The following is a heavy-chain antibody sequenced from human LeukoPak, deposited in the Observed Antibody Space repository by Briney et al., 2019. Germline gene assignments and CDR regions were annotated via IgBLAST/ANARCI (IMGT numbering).Heavy chain of an antibody. J-gene: IGHJ4*02. CDR3: ARSISWYSYLDY. CDR2: IYTSGDT. CDR1: GGSMTGYY. Sequence: PSETLSLTCTVSGGSMTGYYWRWLRQPAGKGVDWIGRIYTSGDTNYNHSLKRRVTISVDTSKNQFSLKLTSVTAADTAVYYCARSISWYSYLDYWGQGTLVTVSS. V-gene: IGHV4-4*07. D-gene: IGHD6-13*01.